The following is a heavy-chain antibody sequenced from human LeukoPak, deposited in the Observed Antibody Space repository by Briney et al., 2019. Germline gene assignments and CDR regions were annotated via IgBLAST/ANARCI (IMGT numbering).Heavy chain of an antibody. CDR1: GFTFSSYA. V-gene: IGHV3-23*01. Sequence: GGSLRLSCAASGFTFSSYAMSWVRKAPGKGLEWVSAISGSGGSTYYADSVKGRFTISRDNSKNTLYLQMNSLRAEDTAVYYCAKDYSGSYYGLFDPWGQGTLVTVSS. D-gene: IGHD1-26*01. CDR2: ISGSGGST. J-gene: IGHJ5*02. CDR3: AKDYSGSYYGLFDP.